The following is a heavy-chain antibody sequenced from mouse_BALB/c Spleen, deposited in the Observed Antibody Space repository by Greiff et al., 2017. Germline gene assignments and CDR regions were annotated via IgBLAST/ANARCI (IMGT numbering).Heavy chain of an antibody. J-gene: IGHJ4*01. V-gene: IGHV3-2*02. D-gene: IGHD6-2*01. Sequence: EVQLQQSGPGLVKPSQSLSLTCTVTGYSITSDYAWNWIRQFPGNKLEWMGYISYSGSTSYNPSLKSRISITRDTSKNQFFLQLNSVTTEDTATYYCARLRWVSYAMDYWGQGTSVTVSS. CDR2: ISYSGST. CDR3: ARLRWVSYAMDY. CDR1: GYSITSDYA.